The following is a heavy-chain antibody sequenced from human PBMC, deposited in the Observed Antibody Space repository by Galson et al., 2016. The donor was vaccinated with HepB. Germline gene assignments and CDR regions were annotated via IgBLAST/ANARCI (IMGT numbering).Heavy chain of an antibody. Sequence: SLRLSCAASGFSFSRYAMHWVRQAPGKGLEWVAVISHEGRKKYYADSVKGRFTISRDNSKNSLDLQMGTLRADDTAVYFCAKKGGSRYFDWLLKNGYFQHWGQGTLVTVSS. D-gene: IGHD3-9*01. CDR1: GFSFSRYA. CDR3: AKKGGSRYFDWLLKNGYFQH. V-gene: IGHV3-30*18. CDR2: ISHEGRKK. J-gene: IGHJ1*01.